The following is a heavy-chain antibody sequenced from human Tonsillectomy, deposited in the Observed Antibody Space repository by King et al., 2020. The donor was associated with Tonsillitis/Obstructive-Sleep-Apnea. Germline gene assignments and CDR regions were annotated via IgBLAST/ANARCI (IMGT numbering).Heavy chain of an antibody. CDR3: VKAGEDEIWTDSIDHSYFDY. V-gene: IGHV3-23*04. J-gene: IGHJ4*01. D-gene: IGHD3-9*01. Sequence: VQLVESGGGLVQPGGSLRLSCAASGFTFSSYAMSWVRQAPGKGLEWVSVISGSGGSTYYADSVKGRFTISRDNSKNTLYLQMNSLRAEDTAVYYCVKAGEDEIWTDSIDHSYFDYWGQGTLVTVSS. CDR2: ISGSGGST. CDR1: GFTFSSYA.